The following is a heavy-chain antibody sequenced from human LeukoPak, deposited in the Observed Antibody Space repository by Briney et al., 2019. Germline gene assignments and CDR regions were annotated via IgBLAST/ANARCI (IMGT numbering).Heavy chain of an antibody. CDR1: GFTFSSHG. CDR2: IRYDGSNK. Sequence: PGGSLRLSCVASGFTFSSHGMHWVRQAPGKGLEWVAFIRYDGSNKYYADSVKGRFTISRGNSKNTLYLQMNSLRAEDTAVYYCAKDVVVVAFRFDPWGQGTLVTVSS. CDR3: AKDVVVVAFRFDP. V-gene: IGHV3-30*02. J-gene: IGHJ5*02. D-gene: IGHD2-15*01.